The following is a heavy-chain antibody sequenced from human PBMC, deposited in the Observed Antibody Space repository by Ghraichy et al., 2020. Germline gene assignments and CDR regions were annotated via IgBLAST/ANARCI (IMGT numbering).Heavy chain of an antibody. J-gene: IGHJ6*02. CDR3: ARGSTVVRFFYYDGMDV. V-gene: IGHV3-48*02. CDR1: GFTFSSYS. Sequence: ETLSLTCVGSGFTFSSYSMNWVRQSPGKGLEWVSYITSSSRTIFYADSVKGRFTISRDNAQNSLYLQMNSLRDEDTAVYFFARGSTVVRFFYYDGMDVWGQGTTVTVSS. CDR2: ITSSSRTI. D-gene: IGHD4-23*01.